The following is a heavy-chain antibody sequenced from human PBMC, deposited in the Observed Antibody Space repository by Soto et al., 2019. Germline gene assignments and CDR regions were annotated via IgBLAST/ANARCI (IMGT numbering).Heavy chain of an antibody. CDR3: GRYCSSTSCHAAFDI. D-gene: IGHD2-2*01. CDR2: IYPGDSDT. J-gene: IGHJ3*02. V-gene: IGHV5-51*01. Sequence: GESLKISCQGSGYSFTSYWIGWVRQMPGKGLEWMGIIYPGDSDTRYSPSFQGQVTISADKSISTAYLQWSSLKASDTAMYYCGRYCSSTSCHAAFDIWGQGTMVTVSS. CDR1: GYSFTSYW.